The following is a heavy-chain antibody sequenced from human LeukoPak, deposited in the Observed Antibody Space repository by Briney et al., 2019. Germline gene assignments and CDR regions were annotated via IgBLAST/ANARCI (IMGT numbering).Heavy chain of an antibody. CDR3: AKEDSGYDYCYFDY. CDR1: GFTFSSYG. V-gene: IGHV3-30*18. D-gene: IGHD5-12*01. J-gene: IGHJ4*02. Sequence: GRSLRLSCAASGFTFSSYGMHWVRQAPGKGLEWVAVISYDGSNKYYADSVKGRFTISRDNSKNTLYLQMNSLRAEDTAVYYCAKEDSGYDYCYFDYWGQGTLVTVPS. CDR2: ISYDGSNK.